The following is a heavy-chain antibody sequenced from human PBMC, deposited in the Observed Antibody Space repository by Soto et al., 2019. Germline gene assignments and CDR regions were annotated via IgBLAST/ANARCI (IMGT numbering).Heavy chain of an antibody. V-gene: IGHV4-59*04. CDR2: IYHSGST. CDR3: ACSGDYHNSGIYV. J-gene: IGHJ6*02. CDR1: GGSISSYY. D-gene: IGHD3-22*01. Sequence: PSETLSLTCTVSGGSISSYYWSWIRQPPGKGLEWIGYIYHSGSTYYNPSLKSRVTISVDRSKNQFSLKLSSVTAADTAVYYCACSGDYHNSGIYVRGQRTTVPVS.